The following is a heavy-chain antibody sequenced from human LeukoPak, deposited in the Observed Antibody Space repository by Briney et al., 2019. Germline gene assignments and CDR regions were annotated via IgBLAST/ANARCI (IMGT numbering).Heavy chain of an antibody. Sequence: ASVKVSCKASGGTFSSYAISWVRQAPGQGLEWMGGIIPIFGTANYAQKFQGRVTITTDESTSTAYMELSSLRSEDTAVYYCASPTSDYYDSSGYYRYWGQGTLVTVSS. D-gene: IGHD3-22*01. CDR3: ASPTSDYYDSSGYYRY. CDR2: IIPIFGTA. J-gene: IGHJ4*02. CDR1: GGTFSSYA. V-gene: IGHV1-69*05.